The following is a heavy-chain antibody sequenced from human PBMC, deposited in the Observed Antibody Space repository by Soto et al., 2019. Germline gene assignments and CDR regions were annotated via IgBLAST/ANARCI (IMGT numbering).Heavy chain of an antibody. D-gene: IGHD1-26*01. J-gene: IGHJ4*02. Sequence: GASVKVSCKASGYPFTSYYIHWVRQAPGQGLEWMGIIHPSGGSTNYAQKFQGRVTMTRDTSTSTVYMELSSLRSEDTAVYYCARDRWELRGDYFDYWGQGTLVTVSS. V-gene: IGHV1-46*01. CDR2: IHPSGGST. CDR1: GYPFTSYY. CDR3: ARDRWELRGDYFDY.